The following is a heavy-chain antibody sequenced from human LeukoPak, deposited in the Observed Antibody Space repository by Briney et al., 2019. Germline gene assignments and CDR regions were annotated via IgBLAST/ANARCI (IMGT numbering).Heavy chain of an antibody. J-gene: IGHJ4*02. CDR1: GFTFTNYG. V-gene: IGHV3-30*18. CDR2: ISYDGVDK. D-gene: IGHD2-15*01. Sequence: PGTSLRLSCTSSGFTFTNYGMHWVRQAPGKGLEWVGLISYDGVDKYFANSVKGQFTISRDNSENTLYLQMNSLRVEDAAVYYCAKDRAHCSGGNCSSSDYWGQGTLVSVSS. CDR3: AKDRAHCSGGNCSSSDY.